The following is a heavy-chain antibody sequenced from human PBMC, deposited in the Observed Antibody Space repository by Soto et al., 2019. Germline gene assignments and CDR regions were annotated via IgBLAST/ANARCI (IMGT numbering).Heavy chain of an antibody. CDR3: ARDHYGSSGYSPFER. D-gene: IGHD3-22*01. J-gene: IGHJ5*02. CDR2: IWYDGSNK. CDR1: GFTFSSYG. V-gene: IGHV3-33*01. Sequence: QVQLVESGGGVVQPGRSLRLSCAASGFTFSSYGMHWVRQAPGKGLEWVAVIWYDGSNKYYADSVKGRFTISRDNSKNTVYLQMNSVRGEDTAVYYCARDHYGSSGYSPFERWGQGTLVTVSS.